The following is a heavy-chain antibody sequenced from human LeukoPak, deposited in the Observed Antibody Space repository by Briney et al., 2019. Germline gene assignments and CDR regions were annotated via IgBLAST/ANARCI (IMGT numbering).Heavy chain of an antibody. Sequence: GGSLRLSCAASGFTFSSYWMSWVRQAPGKGLEWVANIKQDGSEKYYVDSVKGRFTISRDNAKNSLCLQMNSLRAEDTAVYYCARDPTTYYYDSSGYYLGENYFDYWGQGTLVTVSS. CDR2: IKQDGSEK. V-gene: IGHV3-7*01. D-gene: IGHD3-22*01. J-gene: IGHJ4*02. CDR1: GFTFSSYW. CDR3: ARDPTTYYYDSSGYYLGENYFDY.